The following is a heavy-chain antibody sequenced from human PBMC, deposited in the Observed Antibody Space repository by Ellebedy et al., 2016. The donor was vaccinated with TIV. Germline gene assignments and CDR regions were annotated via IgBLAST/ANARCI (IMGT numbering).Heavy chain of an antibody. CDR2: ISNSGGTT. D-gene: IGHD2-2*01. CDR3: AREPEYEGYFDY. V-gene: IGHV3-23*01. CDR1: GFTFRSHA. Sequence: PGGSLRLSCAASGFTFRSHAMSWVRQTPGKGLEWVSAISNSGGTTYYSDSVKGRFTVSRDNSENTLSLQMDRLRADDTAVYYCAREPEYEGYFDYWGRGILVTVSS. J-gene: IGHJ4*02.